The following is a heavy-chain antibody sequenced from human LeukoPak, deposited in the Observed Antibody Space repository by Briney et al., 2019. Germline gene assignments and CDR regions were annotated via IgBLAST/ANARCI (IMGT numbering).Heavy chain of an antibody. Sequence: SETLSLTCTVSGGSISSGGYYWSWIRQHPGKGLEWIGYIYYSGSTYYNPSLKSRATISVDTSKNQFSLKLSSVTAADTAVYYCARESYYNFWSGYYYYYYYMDVWGKGTTVTVSS. CDR2: IYYSGST. CDR3: ARESYYNFWSGYYYYYYYMDV. D-gene: IGHD3-3*01. V-gene: IGHV4-31*03. J-gene: IGHJ6*03. CDR1: GGSISSGGYY.